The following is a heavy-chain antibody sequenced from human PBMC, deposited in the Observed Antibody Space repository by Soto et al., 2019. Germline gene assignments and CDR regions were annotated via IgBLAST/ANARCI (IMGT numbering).Heavy chain of an antibody. CDR1: GYSFTAYH. CDR3: ARDRYTGRYGWFDP. Sequence: QVQLVQSGAEVKKPGASVKVSCKASGYSFTAYHLYWVRQAPGQGLEWMGWINPNTGDTTYAQKFQGRVTMTRDTSISTVYMQVSRLTSDDTAVYYCARDRYTGRYGWFDPWGQGTLVTVSS. D-gene: IGHD1-26*01. J-gene: IGHJ5*02. V-gene: IGHV1-2*02. CDR2: INPNTGDT.